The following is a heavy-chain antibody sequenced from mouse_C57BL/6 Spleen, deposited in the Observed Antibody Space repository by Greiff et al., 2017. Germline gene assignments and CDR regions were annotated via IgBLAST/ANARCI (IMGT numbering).Heavy chain of an antibody. Sequence: VKLVESGAELARPGASVKLSCKASGYTFTSYGISWVTQRTGQGLEWIGEIYPRSGNTYYNEKFKGKATLTADKSSSTACMALRSLTSEDSAVYVCARGGTTVVPFAYWGQGTLVTVSA. CDR2: IYPRSGNT. J-gene: IGHJ3*01. D-gene: IGHD1-1*01. CDR1: GYTFTSYG. CDR3: ARGGTTVVPFAY. V-gene: IGHV1-81*01.